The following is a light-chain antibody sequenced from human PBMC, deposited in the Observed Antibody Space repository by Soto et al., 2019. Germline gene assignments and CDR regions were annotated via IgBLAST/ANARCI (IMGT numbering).Light chain of an antibody. V-gene: IGKV3-20*01. CDR1: QSVSCSY. CDR2: GAS. CDR3: QQYGNAPFT. Sequence: EIVLTQSPGTPSFSPGESATLTCRASQSVSCSYLAWFQQKPGQAPRLLIYGASSRATGIPDRFSGSGSGTDFTLPISRLEPEDFAVYYCQQYGNAPFTFGPGTKVDIK. J-gene: IGKJ3*01.